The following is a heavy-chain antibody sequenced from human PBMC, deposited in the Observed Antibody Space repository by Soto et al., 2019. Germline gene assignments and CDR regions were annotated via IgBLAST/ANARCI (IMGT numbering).Heavy chain of an antibody. V-gene: IGHV2-70*01. CDR1: GFSLSTSGMC. CDR3: ARIGTTGTTDSYYFDY. Sequence: SGPTLVNPTQTLTLTCTFSGFSLSTSGMCVSWIRQPPGKALEWLGLIDWDNVKYYSTSLKTRLIISKDTSKNQVVLTMTNMEPVDTATYYCARIGTTGTTDSYYFDYWGQGTLVTVSS. CDR2: IDWDNVK. J-gene: IGHJ4*02. D-gene: IGHD1-1*01.